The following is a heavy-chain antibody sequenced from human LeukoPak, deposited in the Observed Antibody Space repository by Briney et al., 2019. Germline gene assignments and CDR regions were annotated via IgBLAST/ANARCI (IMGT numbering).Heavy chain of an antibody. D-gene: IGHD5-24*01. Sequence: SETLSLTCIVSGGSIFSADCYWTWIRQLPGKGLECIGYIYYSGSTYYSPSLRSRVTISVDTSNDQFSLKLSSVTAADTAVYYCARGLRDGYNYVNYFDSWGQGTPVTVSS. CDR2: IYYSGST. CDR1: GGSIFSADCY. J-gene: IGHJ4*02. CDR3: ARGLRDGYNYVNYFDS. V-gene: IGHV4-31*03.